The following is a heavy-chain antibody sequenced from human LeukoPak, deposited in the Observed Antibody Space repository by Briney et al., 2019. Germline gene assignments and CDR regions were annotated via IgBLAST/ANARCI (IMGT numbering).Heavy chain of an antibody. CDR2: ISGSGGST. D-gene: IGHD3-22*01. J-gene: IGHJ4*02. CDR3: AKFLGSGYLTVSDY. CDR1: GFTFSSYA. V-gene: IGHV3-23*01. Sequence: GGALRLSCAASGFTFSSYAMSWVGQAPGKGVEGVAAISGSGGSTYYADSVKGGFTISRDNSKNTLYLQMNSLRAEDTAVYYCAKFLGSGYLTVSDYWGQGTLVTVSS.